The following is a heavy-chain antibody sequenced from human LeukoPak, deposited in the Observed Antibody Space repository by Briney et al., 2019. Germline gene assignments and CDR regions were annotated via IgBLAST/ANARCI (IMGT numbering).Heavy chain of an antibody. CDR3: AKATSRSWGPFDY. J-gene: IGHJ4*02. CDR2: ISGSGGST. Sequence: GGSLRLSCAASGFTFSSYAMSWVRQAPGKGLEWVSAISGSGGSTYYADSVKGRFTISRDNSKNMPYLQMNSLRAEDTAVYYCAKATSRSWGPFDYWGQGTLVTVSS. CDR1: GFTFSSYA. V-gene: IGHV3-23*01. D-gene: IGHD1-26*01.